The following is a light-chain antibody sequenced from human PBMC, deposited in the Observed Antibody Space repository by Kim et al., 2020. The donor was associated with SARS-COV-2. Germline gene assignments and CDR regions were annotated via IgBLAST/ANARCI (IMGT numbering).Light chain of an antibody. J-gene: IGLJ2*01. CDR1: SLRRNY. CDR3: SFRDNSRNLVL. Sequence: ALGQTAKITCQGDSLRRNYATWYQQKPGQAPVLVSYGRNRRPTGIPDRFSGSSSGSTASLTITGAQAGDEADYFCSFRDNSRNLVLFGGGTQLTVL. CDR2: GRN. V-gene: IGLV3-19*01.